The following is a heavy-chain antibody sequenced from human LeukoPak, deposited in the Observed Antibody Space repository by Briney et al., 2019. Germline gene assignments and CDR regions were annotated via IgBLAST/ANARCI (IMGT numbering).Heavy chain of an antibody. CDR2: IYTSGST. Sequence: SETLSLTCTVSGGSISSYYWSWIRQSAGKGLEWIGRIYTSGSTNYNPSLKSRVTMSVDTSKNQFSLKLSSVTAADTAVYYCARGRRIVVVVAAHPLNWFDPWGQGTLVTVSS. V-gene: IGHV4-4*07. CDR1: GGSISSYY. J-gene: IGHJ5*02. D-gene: IGHD2-15*01. CDR3: ARGRRIVVVVAAHPLNWFDP.